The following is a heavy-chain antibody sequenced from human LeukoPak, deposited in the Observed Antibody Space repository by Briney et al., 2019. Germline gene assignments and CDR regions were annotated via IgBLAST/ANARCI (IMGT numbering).Heavy chain of an antibody. CDR2: IYSGGST. CDR1: GFTVSSNY. CDR3: ARAPPYYYDSSGYQFDY. V-gene: IGHV3-53*01. Sequence: GGSLRLSCAASGFTVSSNYMSWVRQAPGKGLEWVSVIYSGGSTYYADSVKGRFTISRDNSKNTLYLQMNSLRGEDTAVYYCARAPPYYYDSSGYQFDYWGQGTLVTVSS. J-gene: IGHJ4*02. D-gene: IGHD3-22*01.